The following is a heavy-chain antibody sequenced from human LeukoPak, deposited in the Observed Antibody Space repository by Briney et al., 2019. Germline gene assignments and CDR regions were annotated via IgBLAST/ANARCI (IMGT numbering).Heavy chain of an antibody. J-gene: IGHJ4*02. Sequence: SETLSLTCTVSGGSISSYYWSWIRQPPGKGLEWIGYIYYSGSTNYNPSLKSRVTMSVDTSKNQFSLKLSSVTAADTAVYYCARESGSGYFDYWGQGTLVTVSS. CDR1: GGSISSYY. CDR2: IYYSGST. CDR3: ARESGSGYFDY. V-gene: IGHV4-59*01. D-gene: IGHD6-25*01.